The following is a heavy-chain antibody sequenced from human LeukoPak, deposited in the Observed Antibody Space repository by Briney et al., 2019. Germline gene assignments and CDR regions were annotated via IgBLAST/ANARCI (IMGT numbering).Heavy chain of an antibody. CDR3: ARHSNWNGGVDWFDP. J-gene: IGHJ5*02. CDR1: GGPFSGYY. D-gene: IGHD1-20*01. Sequence: PSETLSLTCAVYGGPFSGYYWSWIRQPPGKGLEWIGEINHSGSTNYNPSLKSRVTISVDTSKNQFSLKLSSVTAADTAVYYCARHSNWNGGVDWFDPWGQGTQVTVPS. CDR2: INHSGST. V-gene: IGHV4-34*01.